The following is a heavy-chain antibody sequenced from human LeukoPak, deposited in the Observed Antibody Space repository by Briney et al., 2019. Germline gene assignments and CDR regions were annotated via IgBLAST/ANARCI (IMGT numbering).Heavy chain of an antibody. CDR2: ISTDSTTI. CDR1: GFTFRSYT. Sequence: GGSLRLSCAASGFTFRSYTMNWVRQAPGKGLEWISYISTDSTTIYYADSVRGRFTISRDNAKNSLFLQMNSLRAEDTAVYYCAGEVNSAMVNLWYFDYWGQGTLVTVSS. D-gene: IGHD5-18*01. J-gene: IGHJ4*02. V-gene: IGHV3-48*01. CDR3: AGEVNSAMVNLWYFDY.